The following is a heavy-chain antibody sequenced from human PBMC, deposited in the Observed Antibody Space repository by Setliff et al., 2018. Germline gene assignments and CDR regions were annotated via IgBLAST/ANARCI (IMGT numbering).Heavy chain of an antibody. CDR3: ARSFSRREKFLLDY. Sequence: SSETLSLTCTVSGGSISSCYWSWIRQPAGKGLEWIGRIYTSGSTNYNPSLKSRVTMSVDTSKNQFSLKLSSVTAADTAVYYCARSFSRREKFLLDYWGQGALVTVSS. CDR1: GGSISSCY. J-gene: IGHJ4*02. V-gene: IGHV4-4*07. CDR2: IYTSGST.